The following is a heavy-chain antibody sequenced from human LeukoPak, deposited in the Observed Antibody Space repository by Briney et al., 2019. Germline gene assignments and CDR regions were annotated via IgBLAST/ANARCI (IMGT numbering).Heavy chain of an antibody. Sequence: GGSLRLSCAGSGFTFNNYAMSWVRQTPRKGLEWVSTISIGGDGTYYADPVKGRFTISRDNSKNTAYLHMNSLRPDDTAVYYCAKEIRPNDYWGQGTLVTVSS. J-gene: IGHJ4*02. V-gene: IGHV3-23*01. CDR2: ISIGGDGT. CDR1: GFTFNNYA. D-gene: IGHD4-17*01. CDR3: AKEIRPNDY.